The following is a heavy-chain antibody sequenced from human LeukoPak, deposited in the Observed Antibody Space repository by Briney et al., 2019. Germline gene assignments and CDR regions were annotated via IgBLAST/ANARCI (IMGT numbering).Heavy chain of an antibody. V-gene: IGHV4-34*01. CDR3: ARGGIAAAGHNWFDP. D-gene: IGHD6-13*01. Sequence: SETLSLTCAVYGGSFSGYYWSWIRQPPGKGLERIGEINHSGSTNYNPSLKSRVTISVDTSKNQFSLKLSSVTAADTAVYYCARGGIAAAGHNWFDPWGQGTLVTVSS. CDR1: GGSFSGYY. CDR2: INHSGST. J-gene: IGHJ5*02.